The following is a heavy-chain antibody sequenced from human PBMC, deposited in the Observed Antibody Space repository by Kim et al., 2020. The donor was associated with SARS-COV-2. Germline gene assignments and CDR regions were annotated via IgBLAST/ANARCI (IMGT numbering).Heavy chain of an antibody. Sequence: GGSLRLSCAASGFTFDDYAMHWVRQAPGKGLEWVSGISWNSGSIGYADSVKGRFTISRDNAKNSLYLQMNSLRAEDTALYYCAKIRWDFTDYGMDVWGQGTTVPVSS. V-gene: IGHV3-9*01. CDR2: ISWNSGSI. CDR3: AKIRWDFTDYGMDV. CDR1: GFTFDDYA. D-gene: IGHD2-8*02. J-gene: IGHJ6*02.